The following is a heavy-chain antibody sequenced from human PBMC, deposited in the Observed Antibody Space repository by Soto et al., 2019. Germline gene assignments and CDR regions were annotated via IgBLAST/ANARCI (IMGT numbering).Heavy chain of an antibody. CDR2: VSSNGDVT. CDR1: GFTFRNFA. V-gene: IGHV3-64D*06. D-gene: IGHD6-19*01. J-gene: IGHJ4*02. CDR3: VKEKTIAVTGGLDY. Sequence: AGGSLRLSCSASGFTFRNFAMHWVRQAPGKGLQYVSGVSSNGDVTDYADSVKGRFTISRDNSKNTVYLQMSGLRGDDTAVYYCVKEKTIAVTGGLDYWGQGTLVTVSS.